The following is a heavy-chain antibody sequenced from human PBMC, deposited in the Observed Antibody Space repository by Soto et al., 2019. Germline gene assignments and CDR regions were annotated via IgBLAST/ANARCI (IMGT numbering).Heavy chain of an antibody. CDR3: AKAGQAPTMVPIRNYYYYGMDV. CDR2: ISGSGGST. J-gene: IGHJ6*02. D-gene: IGHD3-10*01. CDR1: GFTFSSYG. V-gene: IGHV3-23*01. Sequence: GGSLRLSCAASGFTFSSYGMHWVRQAPGKGLEWVSAISGSGGSTYYADSVKGRFTISRDNSKNTLYLQMNSLRAEDTAVYYCAKAGQAPTMVPIRNYYYYGMDVWGQGTTVTVSS.